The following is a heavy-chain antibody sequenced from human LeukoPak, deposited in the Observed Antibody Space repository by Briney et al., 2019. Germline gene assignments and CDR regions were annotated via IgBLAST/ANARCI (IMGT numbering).Heavy chain of an antibody. V-gene: IGHV3-30*02. CDR2: IRYDGSNK. D-gene: IGHD3-3*01. CDR1: GFTFSSYG. J-gene: IGHJ4*02. Sequence: PGGSLRLSCAASGFTFSSYGMHWVRQAPGKGLEWVAFIRYDGSNKYYADSVKGRFTISRDNSKNTLYLQVNSLRAEDTAVYYCANLMAHDFWSGLDYWGQGTLVTVSS. CDR3: ANLMAHDFWSGLDY.